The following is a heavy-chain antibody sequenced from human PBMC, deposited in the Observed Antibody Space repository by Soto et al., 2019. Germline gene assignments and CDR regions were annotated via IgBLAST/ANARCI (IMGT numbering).Heavy chain of an antibody. V-gene: IGHV4-39*01. J-gene: IGHJ5*02. CDR2: ISSSGST. CDR3: AMKRWLQFAPSFDP. D-gene: IGHD5-12*01. CDR1: SPSITSTSYY. Sequence: PSDTLSLTCTIHSPSITSTSYYWASSRKPPGKGLEWIGIISSSGSTYYKPSPKSRFTISVDTSKNQSSLKLSSVTAADPAVYYCAMKRWLQFAPSFDPWGQG.